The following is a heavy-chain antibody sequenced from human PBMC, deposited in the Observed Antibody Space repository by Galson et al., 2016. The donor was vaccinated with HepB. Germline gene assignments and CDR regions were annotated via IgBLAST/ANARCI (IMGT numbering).Heavy chain of an antibody. CDR3: ARDRGGYSDF. Sequence: SVKVSCKASGYTFANYGLTWVRQAPGQGLEWMGWINTNTGSPTYAQGFTGRIVFSLDTSVSTTYLQIYSLQAGDTAGYYCARDRGGYSDFWGQGTLVTVSS. CDR2: INTNTGSP. D-gene: IGHD4-23*01. CDR1: GYTFANYG. J-gene: IGHJ4*02. V-gene: IGHV7-4-1*01.